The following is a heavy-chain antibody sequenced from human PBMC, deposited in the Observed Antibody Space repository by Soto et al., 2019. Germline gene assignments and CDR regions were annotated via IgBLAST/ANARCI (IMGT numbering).Heavy chain of an antibody. CDR3: ARSRVSTPRLEDPFDI. J-gene: IGHJ3*02. Sequence: GESLKISCKGSGYSFPTYWLAWVRQTPGRGLEYMGIIYPGDSDSRYSPAFQGQVTISADKSINTAYLQWTSLRASDTAIYYCARSRVSTPRLEDPFDIWGQGTMVTVSS. D-gene: IGHD5-12*01. V-gene: IGHV5-51*01. CDR2: IYPGDSDS. CDR1: GYSFPTYW.